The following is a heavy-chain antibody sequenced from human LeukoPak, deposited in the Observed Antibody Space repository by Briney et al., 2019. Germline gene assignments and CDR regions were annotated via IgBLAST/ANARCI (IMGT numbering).Heavy chain of an antibody. CDR1: GGTFSSYA. CDR2: IIPIFGTA. Sequence: ASVKVSCKASGGTFSSYAISWARQAPGQGLEWMGGIIPIFGTAKYAQNLQGRVTITADESTSIAYMELSSLRSEDTAVYYCARDLLPPNYSSSWYSVDDYWGQGTLVTVSS. D-gene: IGHD6-13*01. CDR3: ARDLLPPNYSSSWYSVDDY. V-gene: IGHV1-69*13. J-gene: IGHJ4*02.